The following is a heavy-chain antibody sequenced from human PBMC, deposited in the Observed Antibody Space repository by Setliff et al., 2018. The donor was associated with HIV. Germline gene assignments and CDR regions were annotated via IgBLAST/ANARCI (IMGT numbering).Heavy chain of an antibody. CDR2: IHTSGST. J-gene: IGHJ4*02. V-gene: IGHV4-4*08. D-gene: IGHD7-27*01. CDR3: ARAPTGELDF. Sequence: LSLTCAVSGDSMSGYYWSWIRQSPGKKLEWIGYIHTSGSTNYNPSLKSRVTISLDTSNDRFSLRLSSVTAADTAVYYCARAPTGELDFWGQGTLVTVSS. CDR1: GDSMSGYY.